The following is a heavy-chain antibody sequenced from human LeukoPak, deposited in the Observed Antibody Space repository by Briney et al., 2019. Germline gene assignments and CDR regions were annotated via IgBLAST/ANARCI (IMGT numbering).Heavy chain of an antibody. CDR3: ARPGRQDAYNGHYWYFDL. Sequence: PSETLSLTCTVSGGSITNYYWNWIRQPPGKDLEWIGCVSYSGRTHCSSALKSRVTISVDTSKNQFSLNLRSVTAADTAVYYCARPGRQDAYNGHYWYFDLWGRGTLVTVSS. D-gene: IGHD5-24*01. J-gene: IGHJ2*01. CDR1: GGSITNYY. CDR2: VSYSGRT. V-gene: IGHV4-59*01.